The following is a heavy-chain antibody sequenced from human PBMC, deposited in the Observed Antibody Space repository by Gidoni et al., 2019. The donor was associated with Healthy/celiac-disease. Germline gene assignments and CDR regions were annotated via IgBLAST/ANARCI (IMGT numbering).Heavy chain of an antibody. J-gene: IGHJ4*02. V-gene: IGHV3-43*02. Sequence: EVQLVESGGGVVQPGGSPRLSCAASGFTFDDYAMHWVRQAPGKGLEWGYRISGDGGSTYYADSVKGRFTISRDNSKNSLYLQMNSLRTEDTALYYCITMIVVTPGAHWGQGTLVTVSS. CDR1: GFTFDDYA. D-gene: IGHD3-22*01. CDR2: ISGDGGST. CDR3: ITMIVVTPGAH.